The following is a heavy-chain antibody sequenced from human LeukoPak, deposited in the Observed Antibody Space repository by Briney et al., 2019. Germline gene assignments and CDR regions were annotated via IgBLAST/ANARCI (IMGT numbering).Heavy chain of an antibody. CDR2: INHSGTT. Sequence: SETLSLTCAVYGGSFSDYYWSWIRQPPGKGLEWIGEINHSGTTVYSPSLKSRLTISLDTSKNQFSLKLSSVTAADTAVYYCARAVISFGGVIAKGFDSWGQGTLVTISS. CDR3: ARAVISFGGVIAKGFDS. V-gene: IGHV4-34*01. CDR1: GGSFSDYY. D-gene: IGHD3-16*02. J-gene: IGHJ4*02.